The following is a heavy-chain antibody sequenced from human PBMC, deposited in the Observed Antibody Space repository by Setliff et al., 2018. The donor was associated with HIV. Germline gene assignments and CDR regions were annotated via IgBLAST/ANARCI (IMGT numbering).Heavy chain of an antibody. V-gene: IGHV4-31*03. D-gene: IGHD1-26*01. CDR2: IHYSGST. J-gene: IGHJ4*02. CDR1: GGSISGGVHY. Sequence: TSETLSLTCTVSGGSISGGVHYWSWIRQHPGKGLEWIGYIHYSGSTYYNPSLKSRVTISVDTSKNQFSLKLSSVTAADTAVYYCARPVEMANREFDYWGQGTLVTVS. CDR3: ARPVEMANREFDY.